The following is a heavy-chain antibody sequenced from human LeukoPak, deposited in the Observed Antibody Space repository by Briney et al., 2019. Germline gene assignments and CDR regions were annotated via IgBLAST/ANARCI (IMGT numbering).Heavy chain of an antibody. CDR1: GFTFSNYS. Sequence: PGGSLRLSCAASGFTFSNYSMHWVRQAPGKGLEWVSSISSSSAYIYYADSVMGRFTISRDNAKNSLYLQMNSLRAEDTAVYYCARAPGHMGFFDYWGQGSLVTVSS. V-gene: IGHV3-21*01. J-gene: IGHJ4*02. CDR2: ISSSSAYI. CDR3: ARAPGHMGFFDY. D-gene: IGHD2-21*01.